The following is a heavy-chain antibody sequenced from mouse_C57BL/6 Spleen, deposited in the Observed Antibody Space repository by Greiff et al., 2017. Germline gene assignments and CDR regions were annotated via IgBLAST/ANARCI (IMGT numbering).Heavy chain of an antibody. CDR2: IDPSDSYT. J-gene: IGHJ2*01. V-gene: IGHV1-59*01. CDR1: GYTFTSYW. CDR3: AELLRDY. Sequence: QVQLQQPGAELVRPGTSVQLSCKASGYTFTSYWMHWVKQRPGQGLEWIGVIDPSDSYTNYNQKFKGKTTLTVDTSSSTAYMKLISLTSEDSAVYYCAELLRDYWGQGTTLTVSS. D-gene: IGHD1-1*01.